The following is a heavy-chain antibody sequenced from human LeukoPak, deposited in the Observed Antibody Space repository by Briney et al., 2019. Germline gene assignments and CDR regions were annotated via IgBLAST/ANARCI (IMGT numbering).Heavy chain of an antibody. V-gene: IGHV4-59*11. J-gene: IGHJ6*03. D-gene: IGHD3-10*01. CDR1: GGSITSHY. CDR2: IYYTGST. Sequence: SETLSLTCTVSGGSITSHYWSWIRQSPGKGLEWIGYIYYTGSTNYNPSLKSRVTISVDTSKNQFSLKVSSVTAADTALYYCARDRRSRRGSGESGYFYFYYMDVWGKGSTVTVSS. CDR3: ARDRRSRRGSGESGYFYFYYMDV.